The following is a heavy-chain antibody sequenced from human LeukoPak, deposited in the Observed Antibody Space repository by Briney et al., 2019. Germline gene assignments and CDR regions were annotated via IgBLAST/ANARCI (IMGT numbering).Heavy chain of an antibody. CDR2: ISRSGGDT. D-gene: IGHD2-15*01. J-gene: IGHJ3*02. CDR1: GFNFNSAA. Sequence: GGSLRLSCAASGFNFNSAAMTWVRQVAGKGLEWVSAISRSGGDTEYADSVKGRFTISRDNSKNTLYLQMNSLRAEDTAVYYCAKCGSTCYANAFYIWGQGTLVTVSS. V-gene: IGHV3-23*01. CDR3: AKCGSTCYANAFYI.